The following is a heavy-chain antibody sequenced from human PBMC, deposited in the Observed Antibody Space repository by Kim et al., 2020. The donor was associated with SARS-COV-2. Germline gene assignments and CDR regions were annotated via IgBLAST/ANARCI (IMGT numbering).Heavy chain of an antibody. V-gene: IGHV1-46*01. CDR2: INPSGGST. D-gene: IGHD3-10*01. CDR3: ARDYRRGRLSRHFDY. Sequence: ASVKVSCKASGYTFTSYYMHWVRQAPGQGLEWMGIINPSGGSTSYAQKFQGRVTMTRDTSTSTVYMELSSLRSEDTAVYYCARDYRRGRLSRHFDYWGQGTLVTVSS. J-gene: IGHJ4*02. CDR1: GYTFTSYY.